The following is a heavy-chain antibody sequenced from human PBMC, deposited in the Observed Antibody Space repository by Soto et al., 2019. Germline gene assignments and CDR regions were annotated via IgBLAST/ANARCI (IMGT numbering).Heavy chain of an antibody. CDR1: GFTFSSYG. D-gene: IGHD2-2*01. J-gene: IGHJ6*01. CDR3: AREDIVVVPAAMPAYLPYYYYGMDV. V-gene: IGHV3-33*01. Sequence: QVQLVESGGGVVQPGRSLRLSCAASGFTFSSYGMHWVRQAPGKGLEWVAVIWYDGSNKYYADSVKGRFTISRDNSKNTLYLQMNSLRAEDTAVYYCAREDIVVVPAAMPAYLPYYYYGMDVW. CDR2: IWYDGSNK.